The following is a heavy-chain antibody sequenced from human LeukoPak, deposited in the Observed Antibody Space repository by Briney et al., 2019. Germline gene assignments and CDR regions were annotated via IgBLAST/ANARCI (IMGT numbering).Heavy chain of an antibody. J-gene: IGHJ3*02. D-gene: IGHD5-24*01. CDR2: IIPIFGTA. Sequence: SVKVSCKACGGTFSSYAISWVRQAPGQGLEWMGGIIPIFGTANYAQKFQGRVTITADESTSTAYMELSSPRSEDTAVYYCARFPFQEMAAFDIWGQGTMVTVSS. CDR3: ARFPFQEMAAFDI. CDR1: GGTFSSYA. V-gene: IGHV1-69*13.